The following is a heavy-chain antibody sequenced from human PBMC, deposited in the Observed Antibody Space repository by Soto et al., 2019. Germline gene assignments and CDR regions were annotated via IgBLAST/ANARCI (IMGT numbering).Heavy chain of an antibody. J-gene: IGHJ4*02. CDR1: GGSISSSNW. D-gene: IGHD3-10*01. CDR3: ARVYMVRGTIIRYFDY. V-gene: IGHV4-4*02. CDR2: IYHSGST. Sequence: QVQLQESGPGLVKPSGTLSLTCAVSGGSISSSNWWSWVRQPPGKGLEWIGKIYHSGSTNYNPSLKMRVPISVDKSKNQFSLKLSSVTAADTAVYYCARVYMVRGTIIRYFDYWGQGTLVTVSS.